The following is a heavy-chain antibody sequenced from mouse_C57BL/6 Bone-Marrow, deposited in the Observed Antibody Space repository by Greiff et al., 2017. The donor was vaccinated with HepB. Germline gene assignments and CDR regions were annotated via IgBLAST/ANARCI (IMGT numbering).Heavy chain of an antibody. D-gene: IGHD2-3*01. CDR1: GYTFTSYW. CDR2: IDPSDSYT. CDR3: ARDDGYYVNYAMDY. Sequence: QVQLQQPGAELVMPGASVKLSCKASGYTFTSYWMHWVKQRPGQGLEWIGEIDPSDSYTNYNQKFKGKSTLTVDKSSSTASMQLSSLTSEDSAVYYCARDDGYYVNYAMDYWGQGTSVTVSS. J-gene: IGHJ4*01. V-gene: IGHV1-69*01.